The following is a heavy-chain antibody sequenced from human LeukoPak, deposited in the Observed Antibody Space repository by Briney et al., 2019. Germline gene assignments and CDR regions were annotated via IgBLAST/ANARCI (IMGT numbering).Heavy chain of an antibody. Sequence: GGSLRLSCAASGFTFSSYSMNWVRQAPGKGLEWVSSISSSSSYIYYADSVKGRFTISRDNAKNSLYLQMNGLRAEDTAMYYCVRSQGGYYYDSSGYYQGPLDYWGQGTLVTVSS. CDR1: GFTFSSYS. V-gene: IGHV3-21*01. CDR2: ISSSSSYI. CDR3: VRSQGGYYYDSSGYYQGPLDY. D-gene: IGHD3-22*01. J-gene: IGHJ4*02.